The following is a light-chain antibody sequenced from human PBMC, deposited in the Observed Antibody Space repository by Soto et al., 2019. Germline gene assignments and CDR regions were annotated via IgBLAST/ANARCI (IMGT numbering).Light chain of an antibody. CDR1: QSVTSNF. Sequence: EIVLTQSPGTLSLSPGERATLSCRASQSVTSNFLAWYQQKPGQAPRLLIYGASSRATGIPDRFSDSGSGTDFTLTISRLEPEDFAVYYCQQFGNSPLFTFGQGTKLEI. CDR2: GAS. V-gene: IGKV3-20*01. J-gene: IGKJ2*01. CDR3: QQFGNSPLFT.